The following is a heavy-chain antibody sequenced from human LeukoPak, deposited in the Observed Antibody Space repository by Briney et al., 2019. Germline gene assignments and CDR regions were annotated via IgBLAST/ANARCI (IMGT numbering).Heavy chain of an antibody. Sequence: ASVKVSCKASGYTFINYFMHWVRQAPGQGLEWMGIINPSGGSSSYAQKFQGRVTMTRDTSTSTVYMELSSLRSEDTAVYYCARDLWDIRGAFDIWGQGTMVAVSS. CDR3: ARDLWDIRGAFDI. CDR1: GYTFINYF. J-gene: IGHJ3*02. D-gene: IGHD1-26*01. V-gene: IGHV1-46*01. CDR2: INPSGGSS.